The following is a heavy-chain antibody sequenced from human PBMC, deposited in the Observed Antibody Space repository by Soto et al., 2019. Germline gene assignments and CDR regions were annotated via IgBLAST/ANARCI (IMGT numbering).Heavy chain of an antibody. V-gene: IGHV4-30-4*01. CDR1: GGSISSGDYY. D-gene: IGHD2-8*01. CDR3: ASRTPNSPYYYYGMDV. J-gene: IGHJ6*02. Sequence: PSETLSLTCTVSGGSISSGDYYWSWIRQPPGKGLEWIGYIYYSGSTYYNPSLKSRVTISVDTSKNQFSLKLSSVTAADTAVYYCASRTPNSPYYYYGMDVWGQGTTVTVSS. CDR2: IYYSGST.